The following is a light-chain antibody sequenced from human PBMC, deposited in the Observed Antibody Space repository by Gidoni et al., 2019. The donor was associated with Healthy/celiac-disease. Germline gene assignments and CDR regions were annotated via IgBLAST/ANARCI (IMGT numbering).Light chain of an antibody. CDR1: QSVSSSY. J-gene: IGKJ1*01. V-gene: IGKV3-20*01. CDR3: KQYGSSPQT. Sequence: VFSQFQGTLSLSPGERATLSCRASQSVSSSYLAWYQQKPGQAPRLLIYGASSRATGIPDRFSGSESGTDFTLTISRLEPEDFAVYYCKQYGSSPQTFGQGTKVEIK. CDR2: GAS.